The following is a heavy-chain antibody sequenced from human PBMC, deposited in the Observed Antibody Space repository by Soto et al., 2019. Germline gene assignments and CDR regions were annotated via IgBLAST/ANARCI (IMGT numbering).Heavy chain of an antibody. V-gene: IGHV4-39*01. Sequence: SETLSLTCTVSGGSVNSPNYYWGWIRQPPGKGLEWIGSIYNSATTYYNPSLKTRVTISADTYKNQFSLKLTSVTTADTAVYYCARRRASDYGGNHHPYYFDRWGQGALVTVSS. J-gene: IGHJ4*02. CDR1: GGSVNSPNYY. CDR2: IYNSATT. CDR3: ARRRASDYGGNHHPYYFDR. D-gene: IGHD4-17*01.